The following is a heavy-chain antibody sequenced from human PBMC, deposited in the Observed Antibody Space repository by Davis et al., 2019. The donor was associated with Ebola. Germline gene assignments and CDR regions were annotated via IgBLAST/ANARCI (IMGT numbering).Heavy chain of an antibody. J-gene: IGHJ6*02. CDR3: AKHKGDTTYYGMDV. CDR2: ISGSSDST. Sequence: GESLKISCAASGLTFNIYAMSWVRQDPGQGLEWVSGISGSSDSTNYADSVKGRFTISRDNSKNTVYLQMNSLSPEDTALYYCAKHKGDTTYYGMDVLGQGTTVTVSS. D-gene: IGHD1-26*01. CDR1: GLTFNIYA. V-gene: IGHV3-23*01.